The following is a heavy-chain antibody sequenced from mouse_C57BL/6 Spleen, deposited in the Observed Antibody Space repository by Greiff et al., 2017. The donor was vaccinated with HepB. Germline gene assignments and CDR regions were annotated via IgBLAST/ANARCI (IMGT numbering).Heavy chain of an antibody. Sequence: VQLQQPGAELVKPGASVKLSCKASGYTFTSYWMQWVKQRPGQGLEWIGEIDPSDSYTNYNQKFKGKATLTVDTSSSTAYMQLSSLTSEDSAVYYCARDYYGSSPFMDYWGQGTSVTVSS. CDR3: ARDYYGSSPFMDY. CDR2: IDPSDSYT. V-gene: IGHV1-50*01. D-gene: IGHD1-1*01. CDR1: GYTFTSYW. J-gene: IGHJ4*01.